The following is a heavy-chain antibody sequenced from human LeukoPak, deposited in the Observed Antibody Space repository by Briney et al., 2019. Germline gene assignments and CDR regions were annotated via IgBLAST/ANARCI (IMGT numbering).Heavy chain of an antibody. Sequence: GGSLRLSCAASGFTFNSYAMSWVRQVPGKGLDWVSAISGSSGSTYYADSVKGRFTISRDNSKNTLYLQMNSLRAEDTAVYYCAKAYNYYDSTDAFDIWGQGTMVTVSS. D-gene: IGHD3-22*01. CDR1: GFTFNSYA. CDR2: ISGSSGST. CDR3: AKAYNYYDSTDAFDI. V-gene: IGHV3-23*01. J-gene: IGHJ3*02.